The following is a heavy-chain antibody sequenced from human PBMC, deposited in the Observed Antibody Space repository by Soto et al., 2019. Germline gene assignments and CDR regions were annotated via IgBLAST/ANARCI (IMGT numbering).Heavy chain of an antibody. CDR1: GLTFSMYS. Sequence: PGGPLRLSCEVSGLTFSMYSMSWVRQSPGKGLEWVAKIPQDGVDGHYADSVKGRFIISRDNGKNSLHLQLNNLRAEDTAVYYCARDHLILPAHDFFYGSDVWGRGATVTVSS. CDR2: IPQDGVDG. J-gene: IGHJ6*02. CDR3: ARDHLILPAHDFFYGSDV. V-gene: IGHV3-7*03. D-gene: IGHD2-21*02.